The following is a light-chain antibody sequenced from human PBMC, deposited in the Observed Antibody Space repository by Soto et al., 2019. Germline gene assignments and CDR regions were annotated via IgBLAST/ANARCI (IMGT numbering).Light chain of an antibody. CDR1: SSDIGDYNY. Sequence: QSALTQPASVSGSPGQSIAISCTGTSSDIGDYNYVSWYQQHPGKAPKLMIFDVSNRPSGVSNRFSGSMSGNTASLTISGLQPEDEADYYCSSYTGGSTVAFGGGTKVTVL. CDR2: DVS. V-gene: IGLV2-14*01. J-gene: IGLJ2*01. CDR3: SSYTGGSTVA.